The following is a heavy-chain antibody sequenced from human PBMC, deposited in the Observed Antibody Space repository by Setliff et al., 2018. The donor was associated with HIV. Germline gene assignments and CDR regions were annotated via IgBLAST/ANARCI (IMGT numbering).Heavy chain of an antibody. CDR3: AREFLLGDKSFLGH. V-gene: IGHV7-4-1*01. CDR1: GYIFRNDA. Sequence: ASVKVSCKASGYIFRNDAMNWVRQVPGQGLEWLGWINTKTGAPTYAQGLTGRFAFSLDSSVSTTYLEIRDLEVGDTAIYYCAREFLLGDKSFLGHWGQGTLVTVSS. J-gene: IGHJ4*02. D-gene: IGHD3-16*01. CDR2: INTKTGAP.